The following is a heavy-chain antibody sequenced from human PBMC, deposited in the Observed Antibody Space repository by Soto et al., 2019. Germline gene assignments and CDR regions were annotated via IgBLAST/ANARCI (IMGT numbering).Heavy chain of an antibody. CDR3: ARTPKTSGGHPWAVNYFDS. V-gene: IGHV3-30*04. J-gene: IGHJ4*02. CDR1: GFSFSTSP. CDR2: ISYDGTNK. Sequence: QVQLVESGGGVVQPGRSLTLSCAASGFSFSTSPMHWVRQAPGKGPEWVALISYDGTNKFYADSVKGRFTISRDNSRNTLYLQVDSLRPEDAAVCSCARTPKTSGGHPWAVNYFDSWGQGALVTVSS. D-gene: IGHD2-15*01.